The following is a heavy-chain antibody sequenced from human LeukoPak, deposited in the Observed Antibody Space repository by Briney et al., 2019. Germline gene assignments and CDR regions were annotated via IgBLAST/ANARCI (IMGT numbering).Heavy chain of an antibody. D-gene: IGHD3-16*02. CDR3: ARGGIMITFGGVIGAFDI. V-gene: IGHV4-30-2*01. Sequence: SETLSLTCAVSGGSISSGGYSWSWIRQPPGKGLKWIGYIYHSGSTYYNPSLKSRVTISVDRSKNQFSLKLSSVAAADTAVYYCARGGIMITFGGVIGAFDIWGQGTMVTVSS. CDR2: IYHSGST. J-gene: IGHJ3*02. CDR1: GGSISSGGYS.